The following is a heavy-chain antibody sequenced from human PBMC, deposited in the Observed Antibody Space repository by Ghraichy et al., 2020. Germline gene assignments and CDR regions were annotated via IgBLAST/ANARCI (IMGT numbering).Heavy chain of an antibody. CDR1: GFSFSNYE. CDR3: AKGDTDYDISGIMDV. V-gene: IGHV3-30*18. J-gene: IGHJ6*02. D-gene: IGHD3-9*01. CDR2: MSPDGSNK. Sequence: GALRLSCAASGFSFSNYEMYWARQAPDKGLEWVAVMSPDGSNKYHSDSVMGRFTISRDNSKNTLYLQMNSLTIEDTAVYYCAKGDTDYDISGIMDVWGQGTTVTVSS.